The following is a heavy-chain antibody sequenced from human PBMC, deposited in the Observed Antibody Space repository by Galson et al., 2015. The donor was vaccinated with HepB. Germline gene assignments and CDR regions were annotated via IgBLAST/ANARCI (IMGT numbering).Heavy chain of an antibody. J-gene: IGHJ3*02. CDR3: ARGMTTVTTPFAFDI. Sequence: SLRLSCAASGFTVSSNYMSWVRQAPGKGLEWVSSISSSSSYIYYADSVKGRFTISRDNAKNSLYLQMNSLRAEDTAVYYCARGMTTVTTPFAFDIWGQGTMVTVSS. V-gene: IGHV3-21*01. CDR2: ISSSSSYI. D-gene: IGHD4-17*01. CDR1: GFTVSSNY.